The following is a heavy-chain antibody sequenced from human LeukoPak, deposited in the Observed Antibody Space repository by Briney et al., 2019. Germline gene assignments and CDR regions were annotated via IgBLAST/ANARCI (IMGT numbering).Heavy chain of an antibody. CDR2: IRAYNGNT. Sequence: ASVKVSRKASRYTFTRYGISWVRQAPGHGLEWMGWIRAYNGNTHSAQKIQGGVTLTTDTSTSTAYMEMRSPRSDDTAVYYGAREGPDSNDYYYYCMDVWGQGTTVTVSS. CDR3: AREGPDSNDYYYYCMDV. V-gene: IGHV1-18*01. D-gene: IGHD4-4*01. CDR1: RYTFTRYG. J-gene: IGHJ6*02.